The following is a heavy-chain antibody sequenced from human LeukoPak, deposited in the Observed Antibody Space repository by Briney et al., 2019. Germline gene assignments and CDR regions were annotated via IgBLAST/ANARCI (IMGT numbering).Heavy chain of an antibody. Sequence: PGGSLRLSCAASGFTFSSYSMNWVRQAPGKGLEWVSSISSSSSYIYYADSVKGRFTISRDNAKNSLYLQMNSLRAEDTAVYYCAREYDSSGYYRGYFDYWGQGTLVTVSS. CDR2: ISSSSSYI. V-gene: IGHV3-21*01. D-gene: IGHD3-22*01. J-gene: IGHJ4*02. CDR3: AREYDSSGYYRGYFDY. CDR1: GFTFSSYS.